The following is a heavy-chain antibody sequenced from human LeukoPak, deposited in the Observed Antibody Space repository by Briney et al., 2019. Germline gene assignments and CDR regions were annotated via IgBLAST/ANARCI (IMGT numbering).Heavy chain of an antibody. CDR1: GFTFRIYW. J-gene: IGHJ3*02. V-gene: IGHV3-74*01. Sequence: GGPLRLPCAPSGFTFRIYWMHEVRHAPRKGLVCVSRIKSDGSKTSYADSVKGRFTIARDNTKNTLYLQMNSLRAEDTAVYYCARDPHGGSGSDPHDAFDIWGQGTMVTVSS. D-gene: IGHD1-26*01. CDR3: ARDPHGGSGSDPHDAFDI. CDR2: IKSDGSKT.